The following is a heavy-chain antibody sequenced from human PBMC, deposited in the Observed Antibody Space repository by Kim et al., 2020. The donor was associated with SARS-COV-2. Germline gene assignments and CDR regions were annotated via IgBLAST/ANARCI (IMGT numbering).Heavy chain of an antibody. D-gene: IGHD1-26*01. V-gene: IGHV4-31*02. Sequence: SLKSRVTISVDTSKNQFSLKLSSVTAADTAVYYCAREWMGGSYHHRAFDIWGQGTMVTVSS. J-gene: IGHJ3*02. CDR3: AREWMGGSYHHRAFDI.